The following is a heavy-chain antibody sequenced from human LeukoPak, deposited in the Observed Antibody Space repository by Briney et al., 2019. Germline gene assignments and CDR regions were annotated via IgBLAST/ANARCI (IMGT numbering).Heavy chain of an antibody. D-gene: IGHD3-22*01. CDR2: VYPADSDT. J-gene: IGHJ4*02. CDR1: GYSFTTYW. Sequence: GESLKISCKASGYSFTTYWIGWVRQMPEKGLEWMGIVYPADSDTKYSPSFQGQVTISADKSISTAYLQWSSLKASDTAMYYCARHGSWGESYYDTSGYDYWGQGTLVAVSS. CDR3: ARHGSWGESYYDTSGYDY. V-gene: IGHV5-51*01.